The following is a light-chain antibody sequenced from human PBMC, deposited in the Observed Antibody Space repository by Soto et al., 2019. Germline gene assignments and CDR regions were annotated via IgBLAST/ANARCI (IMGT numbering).Light chain of an antibody. V-gene: IGKV3-15*01. CDR2: GAS. CDR1: QSVSSN. CDR3: QQYNNWPPDT. J-gene: IGKJ2*01. Sequence: EIVMTQSPATLSVSPGERATLSCRVSQSVSSNLAWYQQKPGQAPRLLIYGASTRATGIPARFSGSGSGTEFTLTISGLQSEDFAVYYCQQYNNWPPDTFGQGTKLEIK.